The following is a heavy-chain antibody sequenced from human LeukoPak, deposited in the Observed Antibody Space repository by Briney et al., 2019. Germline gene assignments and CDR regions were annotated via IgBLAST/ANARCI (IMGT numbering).Heavy chain of an antibody. CDR2: IIPIFGTA. CDR3: ARSSPYGDYLFDY. J-gene: IGHJ4*02. CDR1: GGTFSSYA. D-gene: IGHD4-17*01. Sequence: SVKVSCKASGGTFSSYAISWVRQAPGQGLEWMGSIIPIFGTANYAQKFQGRVTITTDESTSTAYMELSSLRSEDTAVYYCARSSPYGDYLFDYWGQGTLVTVSS. V-gene: IGHV1-69*05.